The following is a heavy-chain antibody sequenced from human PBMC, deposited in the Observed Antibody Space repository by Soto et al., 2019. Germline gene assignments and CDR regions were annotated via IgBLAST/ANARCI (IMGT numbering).Heavy chain of an antibody. CDR2: ISSSSSYT. D-gene: IGHD2-21*02. J-gene: IGHJ4*02. V-gene: IGHV3-11*05. Sequence: QVQLVESGGGLVKPGGSLRLSSAASGFTFSDYYMSWIRQAPGKGLEWVSYISSSSSYTNYADSVKGRFTISRDNAKNSLYLQMNSLRAEDTAVYYCARWAYCGGDCYWLDYWGQGTLVTVSS. CDR1: GFTFSDYY. CDR3: ARWAYCGGDCYWLDY.